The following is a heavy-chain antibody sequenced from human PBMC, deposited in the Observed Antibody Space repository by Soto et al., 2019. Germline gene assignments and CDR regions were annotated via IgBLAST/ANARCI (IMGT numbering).Heavy chain of an antibody. Sequence: GGSLRLSCAASGFTFSSYGMHWVRQAPGKGLEWVAVISYDGSNKYYADSVKGRFTISRDNSKNTLYLQMNSLRAEDTAVYYCAKDQWLRFEGYFDYWGQGTLVTVSS. D-gene: IGHD5-12*01. V-gene: IGHV3-30*18. CDR3: AKDQWLRFEGYFDY. J-gene: IGHJ4*02. CDR1: GFTFSSYG. CDR2: ISYDGSNK.